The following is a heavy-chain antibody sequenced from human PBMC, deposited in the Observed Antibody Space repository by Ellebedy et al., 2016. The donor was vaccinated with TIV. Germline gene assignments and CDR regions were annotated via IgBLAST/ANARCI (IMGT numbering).Heavy chain of an antibody. V-gene: IGHV4-39*01. CDR2: ITYTGST. CDR3: ARHGGNCGGDCYLY. Sequence: MPSETLSLTCTVSGGSTSSTSYYWAWIRQPPGTGLEWIASITYTGSTNDNRSLSSRATTSVGTSKNQFALRLSSVTAADTAVYYCARHGGNCGGDCYLYWGQGTLVTVSS. J-gene: IGHJ4*02. CDR1: GGSTSSTSYY. D-gene: IGHD2-21*02.